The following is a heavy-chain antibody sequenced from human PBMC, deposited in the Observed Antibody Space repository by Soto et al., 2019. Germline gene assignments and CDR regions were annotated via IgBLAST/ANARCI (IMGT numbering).Heavy chain of an antibody. D-gene: IGHD3-22*01. CDR3: ARACPRGGFTMIDYYGMDV. V-gene: IGHV4-34*01. CDR1: GGSFSGHY. J-gene: IGHJ6*02. Sequence: KASETLSLTCAVYGGSFSGHYWSWIRQPPGKGLEWIGEINHSGSTNYNPSLKSRVTISVDTSKNQFSLKLSSVTAADTAVYYCARACPRGGFTMIDYYGMDVWGQGTTVTVSS. CDR2: INHSGST.